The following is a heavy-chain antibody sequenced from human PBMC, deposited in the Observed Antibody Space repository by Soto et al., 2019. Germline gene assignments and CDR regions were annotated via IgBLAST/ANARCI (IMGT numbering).Heavy chain of an antibody. CDR1: GFTFSAHA. CDR3: ARDLTTHDY. J-gene: IGHJ4*02. V-gene: IGHV3-23*01. Sequence: EVQLLESGGGLVQPGVSLRLSCVGSGFTFSAHAITWVRQAPGKGLEWVSTLGTIGAFYADSVKGRFTISRDNSKNTVNLQMNSLRGEDTAIYYCARDLTTHDYWGQGTVVTVSS. CDR2: LGTIGA.